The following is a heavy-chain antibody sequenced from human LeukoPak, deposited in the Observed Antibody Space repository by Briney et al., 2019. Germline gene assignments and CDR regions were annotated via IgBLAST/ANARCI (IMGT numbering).Heavy chain of an antibody. J-gene: IGHJ4*02. Sequence: GGSLRLSCAASGFTFSSYEMNWVRQAPGKGLEWVSAISGSGSSTYYADSVKGRFTISRDNSKNTLYLQMNSLRAEDTAVYYCAKDHSTSWYYFDYWGQGTLVTVSS. V-gene: IGHV3-23*01. D-gene: IGHD6-13*01. CDR1: GFTFSSYE. CDR2: ISGSGSST. CDR3: AKDHSTSWYYFDY.